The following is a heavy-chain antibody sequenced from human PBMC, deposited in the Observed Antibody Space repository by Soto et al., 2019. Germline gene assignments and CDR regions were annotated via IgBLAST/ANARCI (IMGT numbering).Heavy chain of an antibody. J-gene: IGHJ3*02. CDR3: ASESSGEARDAFDI. Sequence: EVQLVESGGGLVQPGGSLRLSCAASGFTVSSNYMSWVRQAPGKGLEWVSVIYSGGSTYYADSVKGRFTISRDNSKNTLYLQMNSLGAEDTAVYYCASESSGEARDAFDIWGQGTMVTVSS. CDR1: GFTVSSNY. D-gene: IGHD6-25*01. V-gene: IGHV3-66*01. CDR2: IYSGGST.